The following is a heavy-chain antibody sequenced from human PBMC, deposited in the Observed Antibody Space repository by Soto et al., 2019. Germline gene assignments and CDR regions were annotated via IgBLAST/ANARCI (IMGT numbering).Heavy chain of an antibody. CDR1: GGTFSSYA. Sequence: QVQLVQSGAEVKKPGSSVKVSCKASGGTFSSYAISWVRQAPGQGLEWMGGIIPIFGTANYAQKFQGRVTLPADESASTAYMELRRLRPEVTAVYYCARDSPPYISYDRGPEPTLGMDVWGQGTTVTVSS. J-gene: IGHJ6*02. V-gene: IGHV1-69*01. CDR2: IIPIFGTA. D-gene: IGHD6-6*01. CDR3: ARDSPPYISYDRGPEPTLGMDV.